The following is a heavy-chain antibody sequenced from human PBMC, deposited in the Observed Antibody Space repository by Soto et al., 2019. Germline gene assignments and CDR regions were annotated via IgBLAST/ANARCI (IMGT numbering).Heavy chain of an antibody. Sequence: ASVKVSCKASGRTFSNHIITWVRQAPGQGQKWMGRIIPILDIKNYAQKFQGRVTITADKSTTTAYMEVSSLSSEDTAVYFFARDSPIGSTFSGHDDIDSWGQGTLVTVSS. D-gene: IGHD5-12*01. J-gene: IGHJ4*02. CDR3: ARDSPIGSTFSGHDDIDS. CDR2: IIPILDIK. V-gene: IGHV1-69*04. CDR1: GRTFSNHI.